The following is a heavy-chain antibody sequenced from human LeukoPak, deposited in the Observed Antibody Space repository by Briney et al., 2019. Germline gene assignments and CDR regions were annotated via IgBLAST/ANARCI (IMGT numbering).Heavy chain of an antibody. V-gene: IGHV3-23*01. CDR1: AFTFSRYA. D-gene: IGHD3-3*01. CDR3: AKVWGKNYDFWSGYSTYYFDY. J-gene: IGHJ4*02. Sequence: TGGSLRLSCAASAFTFSRYAMSWVRQAPGEGLEWVSAISGSGGSTYYADSVKGRFTISRDNSKNTLYLQMNSLRAEDTAVYYCAKVWGKNYDFWSGYSTYYFDYWGQGTLGTVSS. CDR2: ISGSGGST.